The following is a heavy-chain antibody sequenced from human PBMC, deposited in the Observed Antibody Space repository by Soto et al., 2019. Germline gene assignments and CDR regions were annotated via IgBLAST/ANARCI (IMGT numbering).Heavy chain of an antibody. V-gene: IGHV3-23*01. CDR2: IGGSGAGT. Sequence: EVQLLESGGGLVQPGGSLRLSCSGSGFTFDSSGMSWVRQAPGKGLEWVSAIGGSGAGTFYAGSVKGRFTISRDNSKNTLLLQMNSLRAEDTAIYYCAKDGIRGHAYDHLEHWGQGILVTVSS. CDR1: GFTFDSSG. J-gene: IGHJ1*01. CDR3: AKDGIRGHAYDHLEH. D-gene: IGHD5-18*01.